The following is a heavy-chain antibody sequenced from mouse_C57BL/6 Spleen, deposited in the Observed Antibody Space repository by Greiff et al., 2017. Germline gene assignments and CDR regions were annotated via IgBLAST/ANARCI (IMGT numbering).Heavy chain of an antibody. D-gene: IGHD2-4*01. CDR1: GYTFTGYW. J-gene: IGHJ4*01. V-gene: IGHV1-9*01. Sequence: VQLQQSGAELMKPGASVKLSCKATGYTFTGYWIEWVKQRPGHGLEWIGEILPGSGCTNYNEKFKGKATFTADTSSNTAYMQLSSLTTEDSAIYSYARTDDDYDVSMDYWGQGTSVTVSS. CDR2: ILPGSGCT. CDR3: ARTDDDYDVSMDY.